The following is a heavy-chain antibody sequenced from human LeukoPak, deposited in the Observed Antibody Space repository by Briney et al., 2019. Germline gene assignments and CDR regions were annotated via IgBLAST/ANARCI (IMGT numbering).Heavy chain of an antibody. Sequence: ASVKVSCKASGYTFTSYGISWVRQAPGQGLEWMGWISAYNGNTNYAQKLQGRVTMTTDTSTSTAYMDLRSLRSDDTAVYYCARDGYNSDYYYGMDVWGQGTTVTVSS. CDR2: ISAYNGNT. CDR1: GYTFTSYG. CDR3: ARDGYNSDYYYGMDV. V-gene: IGHV1-18*01. J-gene: IGHJ6*02. D-gene: IGHD5-24*01.